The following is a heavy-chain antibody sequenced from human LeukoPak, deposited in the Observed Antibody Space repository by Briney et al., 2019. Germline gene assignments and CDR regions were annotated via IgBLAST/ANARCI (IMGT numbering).Heavy chain of an antibody. J-gene: IGHJ4*02. V-gene: IGHV4-34*01. D-gene: IGHD1-26*01. CDR1: GGSFSGYY. CDR2: INHSGST. Sequence: PSETLSLTCAVYGGSFSGYYWSWIRQPPGKGLEWIGEINHSGSTNYNPSLKSRVTISVDTSKNQFSLKLSSVTAADTAVYYCARRGELQYFDYGGQGTLVTVSS. CDR3: ARRGELQYFDY.